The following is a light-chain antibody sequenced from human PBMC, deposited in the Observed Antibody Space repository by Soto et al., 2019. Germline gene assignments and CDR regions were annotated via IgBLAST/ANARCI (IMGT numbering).Light chain of an antibody. V-gene: IGLV2-23*02. CDR3: CSYAGSSTWV. CDR2: GVS. Sequence: QSVLTQPASVSGSPGQSITISCSGTSSDVGSYNFVSWYQQHPGKAPKLMIYGVSKRPSGISNRFSGSKSGNTASLTISGLQAEDEADYYCCSYAGSSTWVFGGGTKLTVL. J-gene: IGLJ3*02. CDR1: SSDVGSYNF.